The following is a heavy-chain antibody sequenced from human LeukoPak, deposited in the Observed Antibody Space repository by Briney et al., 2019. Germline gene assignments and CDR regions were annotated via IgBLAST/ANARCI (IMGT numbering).Heavy chain of an antibody. CDR2: IYTSGST. CDR1: GRSISDYY. V-gene: IGHV4-4*07. D-gene: IGHD2-2*01. J-gene: IGHJ3*02. CDR3: ARLPYCSSTSCPDAFDI. Sequence: PSETLSLTCTVSGRSISDYYWNWIRQPAGKGLEWIGRIYTSGSTNYSPSLKSRVTMSVDTSKDQFSLKLSSVTAADTAVYYCARLPYCSSTSCPDAFDIWGQGTMVTVSS.